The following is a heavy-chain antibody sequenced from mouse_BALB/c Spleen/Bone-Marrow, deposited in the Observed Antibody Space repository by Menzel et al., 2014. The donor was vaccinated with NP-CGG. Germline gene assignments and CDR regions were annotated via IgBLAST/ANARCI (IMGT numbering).Heavy chain of an antibody. CDR1: GYTFTDYE. D-gene: IGHD4-1*01. J-gene: IGHJ3*01. V-gene: IGHV1-15*01. Sequence: QVQLQQSGAELVRPGASVTLSCKASGYTFTDYEMHWVKHTPVHGLEWIGAMDPETGGTAYNQKFKGKATLTADKSSSTAYMELRSLTSEDSAVYYCTRSETGRFAYWGQGTLVTVSA. CDR2: MDPETGGT. CDR3: TRSETGRFAY.